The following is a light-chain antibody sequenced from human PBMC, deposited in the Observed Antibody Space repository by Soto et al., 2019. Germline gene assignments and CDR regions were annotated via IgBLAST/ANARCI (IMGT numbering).Light chain of an antibody. CDR3: QQFYTSLYT. CDR1: QSVLFSSDNKNY. J-gene: IGKJ2*01. CDR2: WAS. V-gene: IGKV4-1*01. Sequence: IVMTQSPDSLAVSLGERATINCKSSQSVLFSSDNKNYLTWYQQKPGQPPKLLIYWASTRESGVPDRFSGGGAGTDFTLTISSLQAEDVAVYYCQQFYTSLYTFGQGTKLEIK.